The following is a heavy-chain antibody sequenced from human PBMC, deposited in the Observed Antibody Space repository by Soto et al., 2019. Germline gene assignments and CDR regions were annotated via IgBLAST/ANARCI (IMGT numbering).Heavy chain of an antibody. CDR1: GGSISSGGYY. J-gene: IGHJ4*02. V-gene: IGHV4-31*03. D-gene: IGHD3-10*01. CDR3: ARGPITMLRGDHRYFAY. CDR2: IYYSGST. Sequence: QVQLQESGPGLVKPSQTLSLTCTVSGGSISSGGYYWSWIRQHPGKGLEWIGYIYYSGSTYYNPSRKSRVTISVDTSKNQFSLKLSSVTAADTAVYYCARGPITMLRGDHRYFAYWGQGTLVTVSS.